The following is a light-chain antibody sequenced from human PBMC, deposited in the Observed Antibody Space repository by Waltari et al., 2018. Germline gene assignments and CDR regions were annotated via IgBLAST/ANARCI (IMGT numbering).Light chain of an antibody. CDR1: NSDVGGYNY. CDR3: CSYAGTNSLV. CDR2: DVA. J-gene: IGLJ2*01. Sequence: QSALTQPASVSGSPGQSIIISCTGTNSDVGGYNYVSWYQQRPGEVPKLLIYDVAKRPSLVSDRFSGAKSGNTASLTISGLLPEDEADYYCCSYAGTNSLVFGGGTRLTVL. V-gene: IGLV2-23*02.